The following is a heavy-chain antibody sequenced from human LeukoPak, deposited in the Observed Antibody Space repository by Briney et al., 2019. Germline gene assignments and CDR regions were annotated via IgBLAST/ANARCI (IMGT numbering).Heavy chain of an antibody. CDR1: GFTFSSYS. Sequence: GGSLRLSCAASGFTFSSYSMNWVRQAPGKGLEWVSSISSSSSYIYYADSVKGRFTISRDNAKNSLYLQMNSLRAEDTAVYYCARGSGYSYGYPFDYWGQGTLVTVSS. D-gene: IGHD5-18*01. V-gene: IGHV3-21*01. CDR3: ARGSGYSYGYPFDY. CDR2: ISSSSSYI. J-gene: IGHJ4*02.